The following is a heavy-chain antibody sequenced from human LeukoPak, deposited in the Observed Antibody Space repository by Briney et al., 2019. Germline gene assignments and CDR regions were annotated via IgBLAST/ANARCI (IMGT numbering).Heavy chain of an antibody. J-gene: IGHJ2*01. CDR3: AKGFGSGSLYWYFDL. V-gene: IGHV3-7*03. D-gene: IGHD3-10*01. CDR2: IRQDGGTM. CDR1: GFTFSSYW. Sequence: GGSLRLSCAASGFTFSSYWMSWVRQAPGKGLEWVANIRQDGGTMSYVDSVKGRFTISRDNAKNSLYLQMSSLRTEDTALYYCAKGFGSGSLYWYFDLWGRGTLVTVSS.